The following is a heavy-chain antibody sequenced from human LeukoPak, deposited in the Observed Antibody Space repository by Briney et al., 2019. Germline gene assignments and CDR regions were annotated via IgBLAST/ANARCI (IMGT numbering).Heavy chain of an antibody. V-gene: IGHV3-53*01. CDR1: GFTVSSNY. CDR3: ARGDGYNYWDY. Sequence: TGGSLRLSCAASGFTVSSNYMSWVSQAPGKGLEWVSVIYIGGNTYYADSVKGRFTISRDDSKNTLYLQMNSLTAEDTAVYYCARGDGYNYWDYWGQGTLVTVSS. J-gene: IGHJ4*02. CDR2: IYIGGNT. D-gene: IGHD5-24*01.